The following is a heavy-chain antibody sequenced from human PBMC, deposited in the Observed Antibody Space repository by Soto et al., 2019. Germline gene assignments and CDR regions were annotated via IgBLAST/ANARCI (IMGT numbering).Heavy chain of an antibody. Sequence: GGSLRLSCAASGFTFSSYGMQGVRQAPGKGLEWVALIWYDGSNKYYSDSVKGRFTISRDNSKNTLDLQMNSLRAEDTAVYYCARARGYSSGNGLDYWGQGTLVTVSS. J-gene: IGHJ4*02. CDR3: ARARGYSSGNGLDY. CDR2: IWYDGSNK. D-gene: IGHD6-19*01. V-gene: IGHV3-33*01. CDR1: GFTFSSYG.